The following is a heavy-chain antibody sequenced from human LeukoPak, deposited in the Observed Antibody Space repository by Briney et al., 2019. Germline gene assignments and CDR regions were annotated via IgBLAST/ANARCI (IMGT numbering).Heavy chain of an antibody. D-gene: IGHD2-8*01. V-gene: IGHV1-2*02. CDR1: GYTFTRYY. Sequence: ASVTVSCKASGYTFTRYYMHWVRQAPGQGLEWMGWINPKSGGTNYEQKSQGRVTMTRDTSISTAYMELSRLRSHQTAVYYCARGARYCTIGVCYNYYFHYWGQGTLVTVSS. J-gene: IGHJ4*02. CDR3: ARGARYCTIGVCYNYYFHY. CDR2: INPKSGGT.